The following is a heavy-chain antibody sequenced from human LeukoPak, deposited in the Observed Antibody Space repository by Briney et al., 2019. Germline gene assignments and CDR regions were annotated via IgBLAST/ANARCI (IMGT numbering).Heavy chain of an antibody. J-gene: IGHJ6*03. Sequence: SETLSLTCTVSGGSISSYYWSWIRQPPGKGLEWIGEINHSGSTNYNPSLKSRVTISVDTSKNQFSLKLSSVTAADTAVYYCGRGGRLEVLRFLEWFPYYRDVGGKGTRVTVSS. V-gene: IGHV4-34*01. D-gene: IGHD3-3*01. CDR1: GGSISSYY. CDR3: GRGGRLEVLRFLEWFPYYRDV. CDR2: INHSGST.